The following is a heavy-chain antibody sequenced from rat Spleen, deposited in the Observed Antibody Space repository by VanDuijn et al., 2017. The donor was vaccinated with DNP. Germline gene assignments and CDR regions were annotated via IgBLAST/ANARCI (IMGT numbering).Heavy chain of an antibody. CDR1: GFTFSDYN. CDR3: ATHNEYYGPYYFDY. V-gene: IGHV5S10*01. Sequence: EVQLVESGGGLVQPGRSLKLSCAASGFTFSDYNMAWVRQAPKKGLEWVATIIYDGSRTYYRDSVKGRFTISRDNAKSTLYLQMDSLRSEDTATYYCATHNEYYGPYYFDYWGQGVMVTVSS. D-gene: IGHD1-6*01. J-gene: IGHJ2*01. CDR2: IIYDGSRT.